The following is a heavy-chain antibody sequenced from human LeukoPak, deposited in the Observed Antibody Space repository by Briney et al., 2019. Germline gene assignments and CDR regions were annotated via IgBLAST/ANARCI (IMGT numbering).Heavy chain of an antibody. CDR1: GGSISSYY. Sequence: SETLSLTCAVSGGSISSYYWSWIRQPPGKGLEWIGYIYYSGSTNYNLSLKSRVTISVDTSKNQFSLKLSSVTAADTAVYYCAREVERTNYYYYGRDVWGQGTTVTVSS. CDR2: IYYSGST. CDR3: AREVERTNYYYYGRDV. D-gene: IGHD1-1*01. J-gene: IGHJ6*02. V-gene: IGHV4-59*01.